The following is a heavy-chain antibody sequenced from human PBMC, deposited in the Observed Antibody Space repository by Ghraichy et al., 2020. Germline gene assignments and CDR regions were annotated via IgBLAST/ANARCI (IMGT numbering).Heavy chain of an antibody. V-gene: IGHV3-43*01. CDR1: GFAFDDYT. CDR3: VKGASYGYDRSAPYFDY. CDR2: ISWDGDYT. Sequence: GGSLRLSCAASGFAFDDYTMHWVRHGPGKGLEWVSLISWDGDYTDYGDSVKGRFTISRDNSGNSLFLQMSSRSDEDTALYYCVKGASYGYDRSAPYFDYWGQGTLVTVSS. J-gene: IGHJ4*02. D-gene: IGHD3-22*01.